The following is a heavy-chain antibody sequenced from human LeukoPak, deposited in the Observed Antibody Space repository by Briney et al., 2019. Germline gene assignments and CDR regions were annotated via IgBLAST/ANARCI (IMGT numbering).Heavy chain of an antibody. V-gene: IGHV3-48*03. CDR3: ARDNGYNCADY. D-gene: IGHD5-24*01. CDR1: GFTFSSYE. CDR2: ISSSGSTI. J-gene: IGHJ4*02. Sequence: AGGSLRLSCAASGFTFSSYEMNWVRQAPGKGLEWVSYISSSGSTIYYADSVKGRFTISRDNAKNSLYLQMNSLRAEDTAVYYCARDNGYNCADYWGQGTLVTVSS.